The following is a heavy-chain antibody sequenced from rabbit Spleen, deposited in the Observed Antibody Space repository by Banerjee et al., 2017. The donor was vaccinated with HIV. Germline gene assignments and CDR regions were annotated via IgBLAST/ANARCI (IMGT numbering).Heavy chain of an antibody. V-gene: IGHV1S45*01. CDR2: IDTGTASA. J-gene: IGHJ4*01. Sequence: QQQLEESGGGLVQPEGSLTLTCTASGFSLRVYWICWVRQAPGKGLEWIGCIDTGTASAHCVHWVKVRFTITKTSSPTVDLKLTSLRTADTASYFCAKDFIYAGYVDYGNGTDLWGPGTLVTVS. D-gene: IGHD7-1*01. CDR3: AKDFIYAGYVDYGNGTDL. CDR1: GFSLRVYW.